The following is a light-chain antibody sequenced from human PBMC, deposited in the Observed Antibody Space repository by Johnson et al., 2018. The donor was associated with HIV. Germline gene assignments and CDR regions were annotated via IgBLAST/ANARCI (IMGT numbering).Light chain of an antibody. J-gene: IGLJ1*01. CDR2: DNN. V-gene: IGLV1-51*01. CDR1: SSDMGNY. Sequence: QSVLTQPPSVSAAPGQKVTISCSGSSSDMGNYVSWYQQLPGRAPKLLIYDNNKRPSGIPDRFSGSKSGTSATLGITGLQTGDEADYYCGTWDTSLSAGGVFGTGTKVTVL. CDR3: GTWDTSLSAGGV.